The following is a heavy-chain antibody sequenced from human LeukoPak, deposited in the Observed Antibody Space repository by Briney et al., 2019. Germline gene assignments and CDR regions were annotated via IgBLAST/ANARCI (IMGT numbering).Heavy chain of an antibody. Sequence: SGGSLRLSCAASGFTFTTYWMTWVRQAPGKGLELVANINQDGSLKNYVDSVKGRFTISRDNPKNSLYLQMNSLRAEDTAVFYCLVTTRSAGFDFWGQGTTVTVSS. J-gene: IGHJ3*01. V-gene: IGHV3-7*01. CDR3: LVTTRSAGFDF. CDR2: INQDGSLK. CDR1: GFTFTTYW. D-gene: IGHD5-12*01.